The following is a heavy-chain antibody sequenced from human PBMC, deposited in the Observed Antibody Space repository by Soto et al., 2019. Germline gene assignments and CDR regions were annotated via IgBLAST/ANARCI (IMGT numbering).Heavy chain of an antibody. Sequence: GGSLRLSCAGSGYDFSSYGMHWVRQAPGKGLEWVAVIWYDGSNKYYADSVKGRFTISRDNSKNTLYLQMNSLRAEDTAVYYCARVAGRVYYDFWSGPLYPYYYYGMDVWGQGTTVTVSS. V-gene: IGHV3-33*01. CDR3: ARVAGRVYYDFWSGPLYPYYYYGMDV. CDR1: GYDFSSYG. J-gene: IGHJ6*02. CDR2: IWYDGSNK. D-gene: IGHD3-3*01.